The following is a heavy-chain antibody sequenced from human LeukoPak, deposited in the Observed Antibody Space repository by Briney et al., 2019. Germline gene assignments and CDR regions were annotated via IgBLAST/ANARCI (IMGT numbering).Heavy chain of an antibody. CDR2: ISSSSSYI. Sequence: GGSLRLSCAASGFTFSSYSMNWVRQAPGKGLEWVSSISSSSSYIYYADSVKGRFTISRDNAKNSLYLQMNSLRAEDTAVYYCARLSQNDAFDIWGQGTMVTVSS. CDR1: GFTFSSYS. CDR3: ARLSQNDAFDI. V-gene: IGHV3-21*01. J-gene: IGHJ3*02.